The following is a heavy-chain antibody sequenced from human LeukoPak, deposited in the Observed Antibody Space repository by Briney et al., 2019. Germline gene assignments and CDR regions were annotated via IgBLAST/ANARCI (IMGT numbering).Heavy chain of an antibody. CDR2: IYRSGST. V-gene: IGHV4-4*02. CDR1: GGSISSNTW. J-gene: IGHJ4*02. Sequence: SGTLSLTCVVSGGSISSNTWWSWVRQPPNKGLEWIGEIYRSGSTNYNPSLKSRVSMSIDKSKNQFSLKLSSVTAADTAVYYCARAGWDSSGPRPFDYWGQGTLVTVSS. CDR3: ARAGWDSSGPRPFDY. D-gene: IGHD3-22*01.